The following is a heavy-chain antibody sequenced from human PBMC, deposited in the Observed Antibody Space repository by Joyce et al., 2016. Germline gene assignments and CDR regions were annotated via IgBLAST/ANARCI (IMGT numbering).Heavy chain of an antibody. CDR3: VGGRGWKFDH. V-gene: IGHV3-7*03. Sequence: EVQLVESGGGLVQPGGSLRLSCAGSGFIFNKYWMNWVRQAPGKGLEGVAKIKQDGSETNYVDAVKGRFTISRDNAKNSLFLQMHSLRAEDTAVYFCVGGRGWKFDHWGQGILVTVSS. D-gene: IGHD6-19*01. CDR1: GFIFNKYW. J-gene: IGHJ4*02. CDR2: IKQDGSET.